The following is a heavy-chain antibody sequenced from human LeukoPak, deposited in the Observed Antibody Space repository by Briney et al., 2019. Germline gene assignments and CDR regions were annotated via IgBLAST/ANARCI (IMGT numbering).Heavy chain of an antibody. Sequence: PSETLSLTCTVSGGSISSGDYYWSWIRQPPGKGLEWIGEINHSGSTNYSPSLKSRVTISVDTSKNQFSLKLSSVTAADTAVYYCARGSSTVTFGYWGQGTLVTVSS. CDR2: INHSGST. J-gene: IGHJ4*02. D-gene: IGHD4-17*01. CDR1: GGSISSGDYY. CDR3: ARGSSTVTFGY. V-gene: IGHV4-39*07.